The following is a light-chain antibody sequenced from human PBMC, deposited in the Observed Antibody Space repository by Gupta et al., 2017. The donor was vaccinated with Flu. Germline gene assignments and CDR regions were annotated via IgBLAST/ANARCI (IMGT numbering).Light chain of an antibody. Sequence: QSVMTQPPSASGPPGQRVTISCSGSISNIGGNPVYWYQQLPGTAPKLLVYDNKQRPSGVPDRFAGSKSGTSASLAISGXQXEDEADXYCAAWDDSLNGPNWVFGGGTKLTVL. J-gene: IGLJ3*02. CDR1: ISNIGGNP. V-gene: IGLV1-44*01. CDR3: AAWDDSLNGPNWV. CDR2: DNK.